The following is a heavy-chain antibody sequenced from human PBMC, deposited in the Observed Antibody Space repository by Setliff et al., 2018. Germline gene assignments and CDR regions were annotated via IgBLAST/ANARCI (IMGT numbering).Heavy chain of an antibody. D-gene: IGHD3-9*01. J-gene: IGHJ6*03. CDR2: IYASWST. CDR1: GDSINSRTNY. V-gene: IGHV4-61*09. Sequence: PSETLSLTCTVSGDSINSRTNYWSWIRQPAGKGPEWIGHIYASWSTNYNPSLKSRVTISLDTSKNQFSLKLSSVTAADTAVYYCVRMSGILYMDVWGKGTTVTVSS. CDR3: VRMSGILYMDV.